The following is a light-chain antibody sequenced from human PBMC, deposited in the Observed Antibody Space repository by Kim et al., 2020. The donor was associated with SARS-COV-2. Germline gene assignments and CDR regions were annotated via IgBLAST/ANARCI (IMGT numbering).Light chain of an antibody. Sequence: EPAPYFFRSRQGPPDSKWKHYLDWVPQKPGQSPQLLIYLGSSRASGVPDRFSGSGSGTDFTLRISRVEAGDVGVYYCMQALGAPTFGQGTKVDIK. J-gene: IGKJ1*01. V-gene: IGKV2-28*01. CDR3: MQALGAPT. CDR2: LGS. CDR1: QGPPDSKWKHY.